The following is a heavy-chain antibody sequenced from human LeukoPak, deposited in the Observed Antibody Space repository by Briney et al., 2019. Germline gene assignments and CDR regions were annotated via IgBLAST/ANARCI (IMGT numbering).Heavy chain of an antibody. CDR2: IYNTGST. Sequence: SETLSLTCTVSGGSISSYYWSWIRQPPGKGLEYIGGIYNTGSTNYNPSLKSRVTISVDTSKNHFSLKLTSVTAADTAVYYCARHSLTSVTSVITPFDPWGPGTLVTVSS. J-gene: IGHJ5*02. D-gene: IGHD4-17*01. CDR1: GGSISSYY. CDR3: ARHSLTSVTSVITPFDP. V-gene: IGHV4-59*08.